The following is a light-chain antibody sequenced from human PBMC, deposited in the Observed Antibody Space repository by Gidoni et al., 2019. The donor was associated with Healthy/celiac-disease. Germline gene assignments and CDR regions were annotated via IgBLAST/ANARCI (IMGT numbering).Light chain of an antibody. CDR2: AAS. CDR3: QHYNSYPLT. CDR1: QGISHY. J-gene: IGKJ1*01. V-gene: IGKV1-16*01. Sequence: DIQMTQSPSSLSASVGDRVTITCRASQGISHYLAWFQQKPGTAHKSLIYAASSFQSGVPSTFSSSGSGTDFTLTISILQPDDFASYCCQHYNSYPLTFGQGTKVEIK.